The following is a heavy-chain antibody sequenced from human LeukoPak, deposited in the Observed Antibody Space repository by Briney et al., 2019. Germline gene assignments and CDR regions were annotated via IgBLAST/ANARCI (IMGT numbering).Heavy chain of an antibody. Sequence: SETLSLTCTVSGGSITSYYWSWIRQPPGKGLEWIGYIYHSGSTNYNPSLKSRVTISVDTSKNQFSLKLSSVTAADTAVYYCARGGGYASPIGYWGQGALVTVSS. J-gene: IGHJ4*02. D-gene: IGHD5-12*01. V-gene: IGHV4-59*01. CDR2: IYHSGST. CDR3: ARGGGYASPIGY. CDR1: GGSITSYY.